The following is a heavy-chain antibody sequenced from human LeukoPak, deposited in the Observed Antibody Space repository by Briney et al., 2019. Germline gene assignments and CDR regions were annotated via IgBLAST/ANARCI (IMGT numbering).Heavy chain of an antibody. Sequence: GASVKVSCKASGYTFTGYYIHWVRQAPGRGLEWMGWLNPKSGGTNYAQNFQGRVTMTRDTIINTAYMELSRLRSDDTAVYYCARNDWNDPWFDPWGQGTLVTVSS. CDR2: LNPKSGGT. CDR1: GYTFTGYY. V-gene: IGHV1-2*02. J-gene: IGHJ5*02. CDR3: ARNDWNDPWFDP. D-gene: IGHD1-1*01.